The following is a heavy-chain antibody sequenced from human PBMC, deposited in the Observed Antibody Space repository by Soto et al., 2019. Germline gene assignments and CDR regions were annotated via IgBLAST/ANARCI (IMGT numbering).Heavy chain of an antibody. CDR2: ISSSSNTI. CDR1: GITFRSYP. Sequence: EVQLMESGGGLVQPGGSLRLSCAASGITFRSYPMNWVRHGPGRGLEWISYISSSSNTIYYADSVRGRFTISRDNVKNSLYLQMDSLTDEDTAVYYCARGPGTGHLFDYWGQGTLVTVSS. CDR3: ARGPGTGHLFDY. J-gene: IGHJ4*02. V-gene: IGHV3-48*02. D-gene: IGHD2-8*02.